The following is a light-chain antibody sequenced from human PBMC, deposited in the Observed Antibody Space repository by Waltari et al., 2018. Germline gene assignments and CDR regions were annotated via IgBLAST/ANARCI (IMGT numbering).Light chain of an antibody. J-gene: IGLJ3*02. CDR3: SSYSSSTTRV. CDR1: SSDFGSYKY. Sequence: QSALTQPASVSGSPGQSVSISCTGTSSDFGSYKYVSWYQQHPGKAPKLIIYDVSDRPSWVSDRFSGSKSGNTASLIISGLQAEDEADYYCSSYSSSTTRVFGGGTKLTVL. CDR2: DVS. V-gene: IGLV2-14*03.